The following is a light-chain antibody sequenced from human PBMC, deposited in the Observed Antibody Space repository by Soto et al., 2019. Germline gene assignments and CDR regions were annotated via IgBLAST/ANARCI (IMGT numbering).Light chain of an antibody. CDR1: QSISSW. CDR3: QQYEIFPIT. Sequence: DIQMTQSPSTLSASVGDRVTITCRASQSISSWLAWYQQKPGKAPKLLIYKASSLESGVPSRFSGSGSGTDFTFTISSLQPEDIATYYCQQYEIFPITVGQGTRLEIK. V-gene: IGKV1-5*03. CDR2: KAS. J-gene: IGKJ5*01.